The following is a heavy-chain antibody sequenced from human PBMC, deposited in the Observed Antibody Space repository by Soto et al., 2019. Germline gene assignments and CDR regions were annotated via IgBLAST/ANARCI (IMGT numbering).Heavy chain of an antibody. CDR2: ISYDGSNK. Sequence: LSLTCAASGFTFSSYAMHWVRQAPGKGLEWVAVISYDGSNKYYADSVKGRFTISRDNSKNTLYLQMNSLRAEDTAVYYCARDSTVGATTRYYFDYWGQGTLVTVSS. J-gene: IGHJ4*02. CDR3: ARDSTVGATTRYYFDY. CDR1: GFTFSSYA. V-gene: IGHV3-30-3*01. D-gene: IGHD1-26*01.